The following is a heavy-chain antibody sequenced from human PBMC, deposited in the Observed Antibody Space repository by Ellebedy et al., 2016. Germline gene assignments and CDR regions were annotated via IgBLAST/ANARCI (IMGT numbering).Heavy chain of an antibody. CDR2: INPNSGGT. CDR3: ARVEVRDGYNSISNFDY. CDR1: GYTFTGYY. J-gene: IGHJ4*02. Sequence: ASVKVSCXASGYTFTGYYMHWVRQAPGQGLEWMGWINPNSGGTNYAQKFQGRVTMTRDTSISTAYMELSRLRSDDTAVYYCARVEVRDGYNSISNFDYWGQGTLVTVSS. V-gene: IGHV1-2*02. D-gene: IGHD5-24*01.